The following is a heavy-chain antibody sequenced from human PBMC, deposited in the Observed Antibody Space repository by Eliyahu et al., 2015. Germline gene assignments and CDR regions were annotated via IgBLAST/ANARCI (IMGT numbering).Heavy chain of an antibody. Sequence: EVQLVESGXGLVQPGGSLXLXCSASGFTFSSYXMNWVRQAPGKGLEWVSYISSSGFIYYADSVKGRFTISRDNAKNSLYLQMNSLRAEDTAVYYCARDPHALDYWGQGTLVTVSS. CDR2: ISSSGFI. V-gene: IGHV3-48*01. CDR1: GFTFSSYX. CDR3: ARDPHALDY. J-gene: IGHJ4*02. D-gene: IGHD2-2*01.